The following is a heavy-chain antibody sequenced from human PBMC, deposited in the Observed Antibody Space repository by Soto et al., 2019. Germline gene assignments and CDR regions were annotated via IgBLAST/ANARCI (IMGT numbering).Heavy chain of an antibody. D-gene: IGHD1-26*01. CDR3: ARDNHRIGSYYFDY. V-gene: IGHV4-34*09. J-gene: IGHJ4*02. CDR1: GGSFSGYY. Sequence: SETLSLTCAVYGGSFSGYYWSWIRQPPGKGLEWIGEIYHSGSTNYNPSLKSRVTISVDTSKNQFSLKLSSVTAADTAVYYCARDNHRIGSYYFDYWGQGTLVTVSS. CDR2: IYHSGST.